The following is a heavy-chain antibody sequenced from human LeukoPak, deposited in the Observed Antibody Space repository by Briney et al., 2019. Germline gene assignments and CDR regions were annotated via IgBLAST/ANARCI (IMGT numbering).Heavy chain of an antibody. CDR3: GRSDRLSSGWADYYYYYMDV. D-gene: IGHD6-19*01. V-gene: IGHV1-69*05. Sequence: GASVKVSCKASGGTFSSYAISWVRQAPGQGLEWMGGIIPIFGTANYAQKFQGRVTITTDESTSTAYMELSSLRSEDTAVYYCGRSDRLSSGWADYYYYYMDVWGKGTTVTVSS. CDR1: GGTFSSYA. J-gene: IGHJ6*03. CDR2: IIPIFGTA.